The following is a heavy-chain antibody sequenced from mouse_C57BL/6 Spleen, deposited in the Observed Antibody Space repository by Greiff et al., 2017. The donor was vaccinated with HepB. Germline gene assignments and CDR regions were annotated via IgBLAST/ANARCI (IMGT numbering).Heavy chain of an antibody. D-gene: IGHD1-1*01. J-gene: IGHJ1*03. Sequence: VKLMESGAELARPGASVKLSCKASGYTFTSYGISWVKQRTGQGLEWIGEIYPRSGTTYYNAKFKGKATLTADKSSSTASMELRSLTSEDAAVYFCARTPFYYGSSYWYFDVWGTGTTVTVSS. CDR1: GYTFTSYG. CDR3: ARTPFYYGSSYWYFDV. CDR2: IYPRSGTT. V-gene: IGHV1-81*01.